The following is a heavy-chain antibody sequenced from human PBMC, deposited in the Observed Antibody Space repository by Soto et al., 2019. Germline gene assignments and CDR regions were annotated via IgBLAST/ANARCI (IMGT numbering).Heavy chain of an antibody. Sequence: GASVKVSCEACGGTFSSYAISWVRQAPGQGLEWMGGIIPIFGTANYAQKFQGRVTITADESTSTAYMELSSLRSEDTAVYYCARGALATAMVDFDYWGQGTLVTVSS. D-gene: IGHD5-18*01. CDR3: ARGALATAMVDFDY. CDR2: IIPIFGTA. CDR1: GGTFSSYA. V-gene: IGHV1-69*13. J-gene: IGHJ4*02.